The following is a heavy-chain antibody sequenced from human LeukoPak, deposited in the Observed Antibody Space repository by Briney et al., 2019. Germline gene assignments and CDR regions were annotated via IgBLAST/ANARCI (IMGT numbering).Heavy chain of an antibody. Sequence: PSQTLSLTCAVSGGSISSGGYSWSWIRQPPGKGLEWIGYIYHSGSTYYNPSLKSRVTISVDTSKNQFSLKLSSVTAADTAVYYCARSGYDFWSGYSPYYFDYWGQGTLVTVSS. V-gene: IGHV4-30-2*01. CDR3: ARSGYDFWSGYSPYYFDY. CDR1: GGSISSGGYS. D-gene: IGHD3-3*01. J-gene: IGHJ4*02. CDR2: IYHSGST.